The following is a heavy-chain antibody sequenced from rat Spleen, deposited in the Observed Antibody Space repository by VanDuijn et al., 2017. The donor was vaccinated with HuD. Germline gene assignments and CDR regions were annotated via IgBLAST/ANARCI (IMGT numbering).Heavy chain of an antibody. CDR2: INSAGST. D-gene: IGHD1-12*02. V-gene: IGHV3-3*01. CDR1: GHSISSSYR. J-gene: IGHJ2*01. Sequence: EVQLQESGPGLVKPSQSLSLTCSVTGHSISSSYRWNWIRKIPGNRLEWMGYINSAGSTDYNPSLKSRISITRDTSKNQFFLQVNSVTTEDTANYYCDANYDGTYYYFDYWGQGVMVTVSS. CDR3: DANYDGTYYYFDY.